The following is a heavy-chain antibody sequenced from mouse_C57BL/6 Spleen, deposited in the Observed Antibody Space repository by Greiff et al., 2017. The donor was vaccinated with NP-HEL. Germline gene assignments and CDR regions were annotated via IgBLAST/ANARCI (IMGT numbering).Heavy chain of an antibody. D-gene: IGHD2-3*01. CDR3: ARGDGYYVFAY. V-gene: IGHV3-6*01. J-gene: IGHJ3*01. Sequence: ESGPGLVKPSQSLSLTCSVPGYSITSGYYWNWLRQFPGNKLEWMGYISYDGSNNYNPSLKNRISITRDTSKNQFFLKLNSVTTEDTATYYCARGDGYYVFAYWGQGTLVTVSA. CDR2: ISYDGSN. CDR1: GYSITSGYY.